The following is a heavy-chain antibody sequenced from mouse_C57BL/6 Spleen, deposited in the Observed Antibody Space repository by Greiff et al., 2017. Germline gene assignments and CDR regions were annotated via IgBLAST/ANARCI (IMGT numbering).Heavy chain of an antibody. Sequence: VQLVESGAELVRPGTSVKVSCKASGYAFTNYLIEWVKQRPGQGLEWIGVINPGSGGTNYNEKFKGKATLTADKSSSTAYMQLSSLTSEDSAVYFCARKGGPTVEAMDYWGQGTSVTVSS. V-gene: IGHV1-54*01. J-gene: IGHJ4*01. CDR1: GYAFTNYL. CDR2: INPGSGGT. D-gene: IGHD1-1*01. CDR3: ARKGGPTVEAMDY.